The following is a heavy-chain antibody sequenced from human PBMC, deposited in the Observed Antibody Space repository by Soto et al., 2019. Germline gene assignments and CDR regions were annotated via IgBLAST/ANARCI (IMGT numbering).Heavy chain of an antibody. CDR1: GGTFSSYT. J-gene: IGHJ4*02. V-gene: IGHV1-69*02. Sequence: ASVKVSCKASGGTFSSYTISWVRQAPGQGLEWMGRIIPILGIANYAQKFQGRVTISVDTSKNQFSLKLSSVTAADTAVYYCARLRYHPPPYSGYDYGSYFDYWGQGTLVTVSS. D-gene: IGHD5-12*01. CDR2: IIPILGIA. CDR3: ARLRYHPPPYSGYDYGSYFDY.